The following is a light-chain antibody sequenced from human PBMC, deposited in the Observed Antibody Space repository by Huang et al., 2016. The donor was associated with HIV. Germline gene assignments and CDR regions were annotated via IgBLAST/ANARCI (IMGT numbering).Light chain of an antibody. J-gene: IGKJ4*01. CDR2: GAS. CDR3: QQTYSSPLT. Sequence: DIQMTQSPSFVSASVGDRVIITCRASRTITTYLNWYQQHPGKAPKVLIYGASRVASGVPSRFTGRASGSDFTLTIKDLQPEDFATYYCQQTYSSPLTFGGGTRIEIK. V-gene: IGKV1-39*01. CDR1: RTITTY.